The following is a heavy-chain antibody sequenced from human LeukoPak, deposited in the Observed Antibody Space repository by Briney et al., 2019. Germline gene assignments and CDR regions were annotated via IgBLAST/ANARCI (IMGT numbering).Heavy chain of an antibody. D-gene: IGHD3-3*01. V-gene: IGHV4-39*01. J-gene: IGHJ4*02. CDR3: ARRINDFWSGQYGYYFDY. CDR2: IYYSGST. Sequence: PSETLSLTCTVSGDSIISSSYYWGWIRQPPGKGLEWIGSIYYSGSTYYNSSLKSRVTISVDTSKNQFSLKLSSVTAADTAVCYCARRINDFWSGQYGYYFDYWGQGTLVTVSS. CDR1: GDSIISSSYY.